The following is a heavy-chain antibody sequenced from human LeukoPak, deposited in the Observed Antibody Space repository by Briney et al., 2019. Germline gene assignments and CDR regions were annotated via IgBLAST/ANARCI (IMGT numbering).Heavy chain of an antibody. CDR3: ARDSSGWYASYDY. CDR2: INPNSGGT. D-gene: IGHD6-19*01. J-gene: IGHJ4*02. CDR1: GYTFTGYY. Sequence: ASVKVSCKASGYTFTGYYIHWVRQAPGQGLEWKGRINPNSGGTNYAQKFQGRVTMTRDTSISTAYMELSRLRSDDTAVYYCARDSSGWYASYDYWGQGTLVTVSS. V-gene: IGHV1-2*06.